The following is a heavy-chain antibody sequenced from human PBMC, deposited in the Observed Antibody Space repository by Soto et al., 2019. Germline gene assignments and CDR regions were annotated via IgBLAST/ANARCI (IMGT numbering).Heavy chain of an antibody. CDR2: ISSSISYI. J-gene: IGHJ4*02. CDR1: GFTFSSYS. Sequence: EVQLVESGGGLVKPGGSLRLSCAASGFTFSSYSMNWVRQAPGKGLEWVSSISSSISYIYYADSVKGRFTTSRDNAKNSLYLQMNSLRAEDTAVYYCARVGAAGDFDYWGQGTLVTVSS. CDR3: ARVGAAGDFDY. D-gene: IGHD6-13*01. V-gene: IGHV3-21*01.